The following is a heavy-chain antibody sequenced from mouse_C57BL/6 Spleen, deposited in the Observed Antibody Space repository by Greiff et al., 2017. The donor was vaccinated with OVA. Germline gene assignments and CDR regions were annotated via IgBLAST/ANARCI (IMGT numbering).Heavy chain of an antibody. V-gene: IGHV5-9*01. CDR1: GFTFSSYT. D-gene: IGHD1-1*01. CDR3: ARDYYGSSLFDS. CDR2: ISGGGGNT. Sequence: EVKLVESGGGLVKPGGSLKLSCAASGFTFSSYTMSWVRQTPEKRLEWVATISGGGGNTYYPDSVKGRFTISRDNAKNTLYLQMSSLRSEDTALYYCARDYYGSSLFDSWGQGTTLTVSS. J-gene: IGHJ2*01.